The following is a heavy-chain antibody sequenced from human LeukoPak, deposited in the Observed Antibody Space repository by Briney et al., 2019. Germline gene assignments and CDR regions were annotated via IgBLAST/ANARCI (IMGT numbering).Heavy chain of an antibody. V-gene: IGHV3-23*01. Sequence: GGSLRLSCAASGFTFSSYGMSWVRQAPGKGLEWVSAISGSGGSTYYADSVKGRFTISRDNSKNTLYLQMNSLRAEDTAVYYCAKVRLWFGEFSFGAFDIWGQGTMVTVSS. CDR2: ISGSGGST. J-gene: IGHJ3*02. CDR1: GFTFSSYG. D-gene: IGHD3-10*01. CDR3: AKVRLWFGEFSFGAFDI.